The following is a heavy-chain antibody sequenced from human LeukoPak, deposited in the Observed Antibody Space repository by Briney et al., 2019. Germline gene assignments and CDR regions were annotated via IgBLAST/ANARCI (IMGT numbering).Heavy chain of an antibody. V-gene: IGHV4-59*01. Sequence: SETLSLTCTVSGGSISSYYWNWIRQPPGKGLEWIGYIYYSGSTNYNPSLKSRVTISVDTSKNQFSLKLSSVTAADTAVYYCARMHRGDILTGYYPLVAFDIWGQGTMVTVSS. CDR1: GGSISSYY. CDR3: ARMHRGDILTGYYPLVAFDI. D-gene: IGHD3-9*01. J-gene: IGHJ3*02. CDR2: IYYSGST.